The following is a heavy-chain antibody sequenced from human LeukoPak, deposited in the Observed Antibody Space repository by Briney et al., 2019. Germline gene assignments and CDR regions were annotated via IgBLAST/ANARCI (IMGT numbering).Heavy chain of an antibody. V-gene: IGHV4-59*01. Sequence: PSETLSLTCTVSGGSISSYYWSWIRQPPGKGLEWIGYIYYSGSTNYNPSLKSRVTISVDTSKNQFSLKLSSVTAADTAVYYCARGKRPPPHYYYGMDIWSQGTTVTVSS. D-gene: IGHD6-6*01. CDR3: ARGKRPPPHYYYGMDI. J-gene: IGHJ6*02. CDR2: IYYSGST. CDR1: GGSISSYY.